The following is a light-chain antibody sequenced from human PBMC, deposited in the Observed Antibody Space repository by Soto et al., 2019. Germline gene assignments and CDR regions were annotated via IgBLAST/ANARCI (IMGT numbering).Light chain of an antibody. CDR3: CSYAGTYTYA. V-gene: IGLV2-11*01. Sequence: QSALTQPRSVSGSPGQSVTISCTGASSDVGGYNCVSWYQQHPGKAPKLMIYDASKRPSGVPDRFSGSKSGNTASLTISGLQAEDEADYYCCSYAGTYTYAFGTGTKVTVL. CDR2: DAS. J-gene: IGLJ1*01. CDR1: SSDVGGYNC.